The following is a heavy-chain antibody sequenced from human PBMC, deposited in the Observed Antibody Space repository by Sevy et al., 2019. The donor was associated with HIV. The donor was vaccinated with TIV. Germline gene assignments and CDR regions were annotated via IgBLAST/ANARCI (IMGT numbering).Heavy chain of an antibody. Sequence: SETLSLTCAVHGGSFSGYYWNWIRQPPGKGLEWIGEINHSGSINYNPSLKSRVTISVDTSKNQFSLKLSSVTAADTAVYYCARSPPIVVVPGAPRWFDSWGQGTLVTVSS. V-gene: IGHV4-34*01. CDR3: ARSPPIVVVPGAPRWFDS. CDR2: INHSGSI. CDR1: GGSFSGYY. D-gene: IGHD2-2*01. J-gene: IGHJ5*01.